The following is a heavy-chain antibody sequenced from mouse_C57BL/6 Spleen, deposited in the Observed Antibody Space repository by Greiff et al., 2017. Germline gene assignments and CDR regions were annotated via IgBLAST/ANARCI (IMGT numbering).Heavy chain of an antibody. CDR1: GYAFSSYW. CDR2: IYPGDGDT. CDR3: ERSGLEYLDY. Sequence: QVQLKQSGAELVKPGASVKISCKASGYAFSSYWMNWVKQRPGKGLEWIGQIYPGDGDTNYNGKFKGKATLTADKSSSTAYMQLSSLTSEDSAVYFCERSGLEYLDYWGQGTTLTVSS. J-gene: IGHJ2*01. D-gene: IGHD3-3*01. V-gene: IGHV1-80*01.